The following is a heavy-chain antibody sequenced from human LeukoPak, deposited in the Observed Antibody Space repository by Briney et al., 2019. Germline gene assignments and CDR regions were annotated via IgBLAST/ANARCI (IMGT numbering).Heavy chain of an antibody. D-gene: IGHD3-10*01. J-gene: IGHJ3*02. Sequence: SETLSLTCTVSGGSISGYYWSWIRQPPGKGLEWIGYIYYSGSTNYNPSLESRVTISVDTSKNQFSLKLSSVTAADTAVYYCARAPRSGSYYKSGGGAFDIWGQGTMVTVSS. CDR3: ARAPRSGSYYKSGGGAFDI. CDR1: GGSISGYY. V-gene: IGHV4-59*01. CDR2: IYYSGST.